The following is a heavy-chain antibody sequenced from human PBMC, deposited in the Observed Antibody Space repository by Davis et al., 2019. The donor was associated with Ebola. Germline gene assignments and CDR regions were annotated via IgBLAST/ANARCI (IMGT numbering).Heavy chain of an antibody. D-gene: IGHD2/OR15-2a*01. V-gene: IGHV1-69*06. CDR3: ARDPCTTTTCYSAFDV. J-gene: IGHJ3*01. Sequence: SVKVSCKASGGTFNNYAINWVRLAPGEGLEWMGDIIPISGTSKTAQRFQDRFTITADTSATTAYMELSSLRSEDTALYYCARDPCTTTTCYSAFDVWGQGTMVTVSS. CDR2: IIPISGTS. CDR1: GGTFNNYA.